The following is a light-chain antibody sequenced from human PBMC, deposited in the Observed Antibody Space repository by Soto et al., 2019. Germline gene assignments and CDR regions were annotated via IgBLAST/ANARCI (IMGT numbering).Light chain of an antibody. CDR3: CSHAGRDTYV. CDR2: EDF. J-gene: IGLJ1*01. V-gene: IGLV2-23*01. Sequence: SALTQPASVSGSPGRSITISCTGTSSDVGSGNFVSWYQHYPGKAPQLIIYEDFKRPSGVSSRFSGSKSGNTASLTISGLQAEDEAEYYCCSHAGRDTYVFGTGTKVTVL. CDR1: SSDVGSGNF.